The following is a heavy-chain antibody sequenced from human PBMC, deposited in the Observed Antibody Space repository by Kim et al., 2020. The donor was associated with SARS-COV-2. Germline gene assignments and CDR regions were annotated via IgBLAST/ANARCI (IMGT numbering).Heavy chain of an antibody. CDR2: IKQDGAEK. V-gene: IGHV3-7*01. J-gene: IGHJ3*02. D-gene: IGHD3-10*01. Sequence: GGSLRLSCAASGFTISNYWMKWVRQAPGKGLEWVAIIKQDGAEKYYLDSVKGRFTISRDNAKSSLYLQMNSLRAEDTAMYYCLSAVGGDAYDIWGQGTRV. CDR3: LSAVGGDAYDI. CDR1: GFTISNYW.